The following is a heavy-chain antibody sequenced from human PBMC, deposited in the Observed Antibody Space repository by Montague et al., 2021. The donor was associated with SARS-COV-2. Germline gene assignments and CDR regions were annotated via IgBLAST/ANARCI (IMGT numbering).Heavy chain of an antibody. V-gene: IGHV4-34*01. CDR3: ATLPSSITIFGVVQGYYFDD. D-gene: IGHD3-3*01. J-gene: IGHJ4*02. Sequence: SETLSLTCAVYGGSFSGYYWNWIRQPPRKGLEWIGEINHRGSTNYNPSLKSRVIISVDTSKNQFSLTLSSVTAADTAVYYCATLPSSITIFGVVQGYYFDDWGQGTLVTVSS. CDR2: INHRGST. CDR1: GGSFSGYY.